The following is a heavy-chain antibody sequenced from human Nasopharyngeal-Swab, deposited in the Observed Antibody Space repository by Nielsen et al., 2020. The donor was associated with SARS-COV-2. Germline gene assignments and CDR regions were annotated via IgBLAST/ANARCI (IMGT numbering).Heavy chain of an antibody. V-gene: IGHV3-53*05. CDR3: ARVKRSSGWYAYYFDY. CDR1: GFTVSSNY. Sequence: GESLKISCAASGFTVSSNYMSWVRQAPGKGLEWVSVIYSGGSTYYADSVKGRFTISRDNSKNTLYLQMNSLRAEDTAVYYCARVKRSSGWYAYYFDYWGQGTLVTVSS. CDR2: IYSGGST. J-gene: IGHJ4*02. D-gene: IGHD6-19*01.